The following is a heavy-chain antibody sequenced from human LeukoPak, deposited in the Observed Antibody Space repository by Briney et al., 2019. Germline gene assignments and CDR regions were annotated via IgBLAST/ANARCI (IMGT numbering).Heavy chain of an antibody. CDR1: GFTFSSYW. CDR2: INTDGSST. D-gene: IGHD2-2*01. CDR3: ARDKCTSTSCYGYNWFDP. J-gene: IGHJ5*02. V-gene: IGHV3-74*01. Sequence: GGSLRLSCAASGFTFSSYWMHWVRQAPGKGLVWVSRINTDGSSTSYADSVKGRFTISRDNAKNTLYLQMNSLRAEDTAVYYCARDKCTSTSCYGYNWFDPWGQGTLVTASS.